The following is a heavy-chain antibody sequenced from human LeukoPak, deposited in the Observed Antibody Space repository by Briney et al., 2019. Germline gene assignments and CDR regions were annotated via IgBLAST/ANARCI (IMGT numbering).Heavy chain of an antibody. CDR3: AKDRPNYYGSDGHYYKLNGDC. CDR2: ITSSGAAT. V-gene: IGHV3-23*01. J-gene: IGHJ4*02. CDR1: GFTFSSYA. D-gene: IGHD3-22*01. Sequence: PGGSLRLSCAASGFTFSSYAMSWVRQAPGKGLEWVSSITSSGAATYYADSVKGRFTISRDNSDNTLYLQMNSLRAEATAVYYCAKDRPNYYGSDGHYYKLNGDCWGQGTLLTVSS.